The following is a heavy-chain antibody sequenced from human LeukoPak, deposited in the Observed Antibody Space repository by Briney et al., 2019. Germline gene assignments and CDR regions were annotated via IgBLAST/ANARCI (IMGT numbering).Heavy chain of an antibody. CDR3: AKGMTTVTHDAFDI. CDR2: INSDGSST. V-gene: IGHV3-74*01. Sequence: PGGSLRLSCAASGFNFDDYAMNWVRQAPGKGLVWVSRINSDGSSTSYADSVKGRFTISRDNSKNTLYLQMNSLRAEDTAVYYCAKGMTTVTHDAFDIWGQGTMVTVSS. D-gene: IGHD4-11*01. CDR1: GFNFDDYA. J-gene: IGHJ3*02.